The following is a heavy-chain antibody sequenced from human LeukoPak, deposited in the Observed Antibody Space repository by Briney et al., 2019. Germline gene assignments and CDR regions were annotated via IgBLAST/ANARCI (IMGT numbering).Heavy chain of an antibody. V-gene: IGHV3-21*01. CDR1: GFTVSSNY. Sequence: GGSLRLSCAASGFTVSSNYMSWVRQAPGKGLEWVSSISSSSSYIYYADSVKGRFTISRDNAKNSLYLQMNSLRAEDTAVYYCARAPSGYSDYWGQGTLVTVSS. CDR3: ARAPSGYSDY. D-gene: IGHD3-22*01. J-gene: IGHJ4*02. CDR2: ISSSSSYI.